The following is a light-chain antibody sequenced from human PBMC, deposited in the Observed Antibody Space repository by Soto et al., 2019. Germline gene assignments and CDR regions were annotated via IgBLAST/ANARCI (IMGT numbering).Light chain of an antibody. CDR1: SSNIGNNP. CDR2: YNN. CDR3: AAWDDRLNGVV. Sequence: QSVLTQPPSVSEAPRQRVTISCSGSSSNIGNNPIHWYQQLPGKAPKLVVYYNNLLPSGVSDRFSGSKSGTSASLAISGLLSEDEGDYYCAAWDDRLNGVVFGGGTKLTVL. V-gene: IGLV1-36*01. J-gene: IGLJ2*01.